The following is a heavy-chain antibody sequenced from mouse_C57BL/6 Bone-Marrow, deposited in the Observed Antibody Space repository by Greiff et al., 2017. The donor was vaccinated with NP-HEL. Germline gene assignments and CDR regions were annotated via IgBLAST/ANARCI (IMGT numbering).Heavy chain of an antibody. J-gene: IGHJ2*01. CDR1: GYTFTGYW. D-gene: IGHD2-2*01. CDR2: ILPGSGCT. V-gene: IGHV1-9*01. CDR3: GRVRLRRFDD. Sequence: QVQLQQSGAELMKPGASVKLSCKATGYTFTGYWIEWVKQRPGHGLEWIGEILPGSGCTNYNEKFKGKATFTADTSSNTAYMQLSSLTTEDSAIYYGGRVRLRRFDDWGQGTTLTVAS.